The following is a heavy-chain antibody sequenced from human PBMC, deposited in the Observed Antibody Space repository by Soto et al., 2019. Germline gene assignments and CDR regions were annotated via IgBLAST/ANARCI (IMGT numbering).Heavy chain of an antibody. D-gene: IGHD3-10*01. CDR2: IYYSGST. J-gene: IGHJ4*02. Sequence: PSETLSLTCTVSGGSISSYYWSWIRQPPGKGLEWIGYIYYSGSTNYNPSLKSRVTISVDTSKNQFSLKLSSVTAADTAVYYCARFRFGTVNDYWGQGTLVTVSS. V-gene: IGHV4-59*08. CDR1: GGSISSYY. CDR3: ARFRFGTVNDY.